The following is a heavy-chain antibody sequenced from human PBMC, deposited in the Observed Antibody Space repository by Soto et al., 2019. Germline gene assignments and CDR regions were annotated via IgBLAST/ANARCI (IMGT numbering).Heavy chain of an antibody. CDR1: GYSSSSGYY. J-gene: IGHJ5*02. V-gene: IGHV4-38-2*02. D-gene: IGHD1-26*01. CDR2: IYHSGST. Sequence: XEALSLPCPVSGYSSSSGYYWGWIRQPPGKGLEWIVSIYHSGSTYYNPSLKSRVTISVDTSKNQFSLKLSSVTAADTAVYYCARVVGGATSTWGQGTLVTVSS. CDR3: ARVVGGATST.